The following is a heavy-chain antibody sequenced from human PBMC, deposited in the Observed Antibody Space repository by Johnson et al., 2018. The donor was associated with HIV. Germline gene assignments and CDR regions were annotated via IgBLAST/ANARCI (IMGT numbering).Heavy chain of an antibody. CDR1: GFTFSSYG. J-gene: IGHJ3*02. CDR3: ARSEEWRGEGVYQI. V-gene: IGHV3-30*03. Sequence: QVQLVESGGGVVQPGRSLRLSCAASGFTFSSYGMHWVRQAPGKGLEWVAVISYDGSNKYYADSVKGRFTISRDNSKNTLYLQMNSLRAEDTAVYYCARSEEWRGEGVYQIWGQGTMVTVSS. D-gene: IGHD6-13*01. CDR2: ISYDGSNK.